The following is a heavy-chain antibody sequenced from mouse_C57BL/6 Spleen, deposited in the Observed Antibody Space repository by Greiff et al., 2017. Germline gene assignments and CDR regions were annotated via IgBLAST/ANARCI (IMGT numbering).Heavy chain of an antibody. V-gene: IGHV1-69*01. J-gene: IGHJ4*01. Sequence: QVQLQQPGAELVMPGASVKLSCKASGYTFTSYWMHWVKQRPGQGLEWIGEIDPSDSYTNYNQKFKGKSTLTVDKSSSTAYMQLSSLTSEDSAVYYCARLGFQLGRGAMDYWGQGTSVTVSS. CDR1: GYTFTSYW. CDR2: IDPSDSYT. CDR3: ARLGFQLGRGAMDY. D-gene: IGHD4-1*02.